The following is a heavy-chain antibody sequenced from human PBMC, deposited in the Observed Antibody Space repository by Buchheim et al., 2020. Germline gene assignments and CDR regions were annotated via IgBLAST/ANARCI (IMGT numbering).Heavy chain of an antibody. CDR1: GFTFSSYG. V-gene: IGHV3-30*03. CDR3: ARDRGGVHYMDV. CDR2: ISYDGSNK. Sequence: QVQLVESGGGVVQPGRSLRLSCAASGFTFSSYGMHWVRQAPGKGLEWVAVISYDGSNKYYADSVKGRFTISRDNSKNTLYLQMNSLRAEDTAVYYCARDRGGVHYMDVWGKGTT. D-gene: IGHD3-16*01. J-gene: IGHJ6*03.